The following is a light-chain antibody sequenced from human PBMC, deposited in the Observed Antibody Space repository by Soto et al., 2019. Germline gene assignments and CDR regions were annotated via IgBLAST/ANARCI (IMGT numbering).Light chain of an antibody. V-gene: IGKV3-20*01. CDR1: QSVSSNY. CDR3: QQYGNSPRFT. Sequence: EIVLTQSPGTLSLSPGERATLSCRASQSVSSNYLAWYQQKPGQAPRLLIYGASSRATGIPDRFSGSGSGTDFTLTISRLEPEDFAMYYCQQYGNSPRFTFGPGTKVDVK. CDR2: GAS. J-gene: IGKJ3*01.